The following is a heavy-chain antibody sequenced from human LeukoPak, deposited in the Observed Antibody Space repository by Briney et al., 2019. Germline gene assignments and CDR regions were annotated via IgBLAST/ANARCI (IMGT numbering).Heavy chain of an antibody. CDR2: IYSGGST. D-gene: IGHD3-3*01. CDR1: GFTVSSNY. J-gene: IGHJ5*02. V-gene: IGHV3-66*02. CDR3: ARDVQTGFWGGYWNLEGGWFDP. Sequence: GGSLRLSCAASGFTVSSNYMSWVRQAPGKGLEWVSVIYSGGSTYYADSVKGRFTISRDNSKNTLYLQMNSLRAEDTAVYYCARDVQTGFWGGYWNLEGGWFDPWGQGTLVTVSS.